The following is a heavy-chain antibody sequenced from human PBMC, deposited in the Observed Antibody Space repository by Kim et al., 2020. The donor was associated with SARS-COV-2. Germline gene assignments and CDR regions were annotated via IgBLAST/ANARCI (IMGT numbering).Heavy chain of an antibody. CDR2: ITAADGRT. J-gene: IGHJ4*02. V-gene: IGHV3-23*01. CDR1: GFSFSSYA. Sequence: GGSLRLSCAASGFSFSSYAMNWVRQAPGKGLEWVSAITAADGRTFYADSVQGRFTISRDNSKNTLYLQMNSLRAEDTAAYYCATHLRNYVQDYWGQGTLVTVSS. CDR3: ATHLRNYVQDY. D-gene: IGHD1-7*01.